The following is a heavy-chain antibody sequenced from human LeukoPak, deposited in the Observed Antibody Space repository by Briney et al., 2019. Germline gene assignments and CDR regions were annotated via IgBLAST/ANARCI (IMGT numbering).Heavy chain of an antibody. V-gene: IGHV1-46*01. CDR2: INPSGGST. CDR3: ARAHSGWYSGPDGAFDI. J-gene: IGHJ3*02. CDR1: GYTFTSYY. Sequence: ASVKVSCTASGYTFTSYYMHWVRQAPGQGLELMGIINPSGGSTSYAQKFQGRVTMTRDTSTSTVYMELSSLRSEDTAVYYCARAHSGWYSGPDGAFDIWGQGTMVTVSS. D-gene: IGHD6-19*01.